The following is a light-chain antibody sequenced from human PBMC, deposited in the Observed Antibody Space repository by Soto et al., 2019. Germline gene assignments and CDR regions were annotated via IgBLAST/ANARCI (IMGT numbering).Light chain of an antibody. CDR2: AAS. J-gene: IGKJ5*01. CDR1: ESISRH. CDR3: QESYSTLSIT. Sequence: DIQMTQSPSSLSASVGDRVTITCRASESISRHLNWYQQKPGNAPKLLIYAASSLQNGVPSRFSSSGSGTNLTLTISNLQPGDFATYYCQESYSTLSITFGQGTRPETK. V-gene: IGKV1-39*01.